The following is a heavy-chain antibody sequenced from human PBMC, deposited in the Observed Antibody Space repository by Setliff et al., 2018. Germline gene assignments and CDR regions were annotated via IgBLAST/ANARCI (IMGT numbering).Heavy chain of an antibody. CDR2: IGAYNGNT. CDR1: GYTFTNYG. Sequence: GASVKVSCKASGYTFTNYGVTWVRQAPGQGLEWMGWIGAYNGNTYNAHKFQGRVTMTSDTSTSTAYMELRSLRSDDTAVYYCARVTIAVAGYPREDYFDYWGQGTLVTVSS. CDR3: ARVTIAVAGYPREDYFDY. V-gene: IGHV1-18*01. D-gene: IGHD6-19*01. J-gene: IGHJ4*02.